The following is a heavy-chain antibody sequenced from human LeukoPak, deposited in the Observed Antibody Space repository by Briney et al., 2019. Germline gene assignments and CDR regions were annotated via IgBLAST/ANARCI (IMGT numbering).Heavy chain of an antibody. Sequence: GASVKVSCKASGDTFTGYYMHWVRQAPGQGLEWMGWINPNSGGTNYAQKFQVRVTMTGDTSISTAYMELSRLTSDDTAVYYCARVFGVVIDAFDIWGQGTMVTVS. CDR1: GDTFTGYY. CDR3: ARVFGVVIDAFDI. V-gene: IGHV1-2*02. J-gene: IGHJ3*02. D-gene: IGHD3-3*01. CDR2: INPNSGGT.